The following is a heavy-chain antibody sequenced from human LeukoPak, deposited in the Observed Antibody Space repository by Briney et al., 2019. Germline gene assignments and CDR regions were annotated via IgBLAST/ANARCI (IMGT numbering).Heavy chain of an antibody. Sequence: PGRSLRLSCAASGFTFDDHALHWVRQAPGKGLEWVSGISWNSDSIGYADSVKGRFTISRDNAKNSLFLQMNSLRAEDTALYYCAKDVGLSSSWYSWFDYWGQGTLVTVSS. CDR1: GFTFDDHA. V-gene: IGHV3-9*01. CDR3: AKDVGLSSSWYSWFDY. J-gene: IGHJ4*02. CDR2: ISWNSDSI. D-gene: IGHD6-13*01.